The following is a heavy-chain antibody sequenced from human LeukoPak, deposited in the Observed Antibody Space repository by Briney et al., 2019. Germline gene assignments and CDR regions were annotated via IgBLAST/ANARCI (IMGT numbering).Heavy chain of an antibody. J-gene: IGHJ6*03. D-gene: IGHD3-22*01. CDR2: IYTSGST. Sequence: SETLSLTCTVSGGSISSGSYYWSWIRQPAGKGLEWIGRIYTSGSTNYNPSLKSRVTMSVDTSKNQFSLKLSSVTAADTAVYYCARDRYYDSSGYFKSYYYYYYMDVWGKGTTVTVSS. CDR3: ARDRYYDSSGYFKSYYYYYYMDV. V-gene: IGHV4-61*02. CDR1: GGSISSGSYY.